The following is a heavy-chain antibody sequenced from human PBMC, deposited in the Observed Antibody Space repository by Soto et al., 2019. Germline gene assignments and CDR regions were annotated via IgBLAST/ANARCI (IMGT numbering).Heavy chain of an antibody. J-gene: IGHJ6*02. CDR2: IYHSGST. Sequence: PSETLSLTCAVSGGSISSSNWWSWVRQPPGKGLEWIGEIYHSGSTNYNPSLKSRVTISVDKSKNQFSLKLSSVTAADTAVYYCARLRGSRVAGSNYYYYYGMDVWGQGTTVTV. V-gene: IGHV4-4*02. CDR1: GGSISSSNW. D-gene: IGHD6-19*01. CDR3: ARLRGSRVAGSNYYYYYGMDV.